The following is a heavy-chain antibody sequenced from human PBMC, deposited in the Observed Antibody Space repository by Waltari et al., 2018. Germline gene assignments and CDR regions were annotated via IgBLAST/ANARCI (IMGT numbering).Heavy chain of an antibody. CDR2: IYYSGNT. D-gene: IGHD3-10*01. CDR1: GGSISSYY. Sequence: QVQLQESGPGLVKPSETLSLTCTVSGGSISSYYWSWIRQPPEKGLEWVGYIYYSGNTNYNPSLKSRVTISLDTSKNQFSLNLSSVTAADTAVYYCARRGPGGRAFDIWGRGSLVTVSS. V-gene: IGHV4-59*08. J-gene: IGHJ3*02. CDR3: ARRGPGGRAFDI.